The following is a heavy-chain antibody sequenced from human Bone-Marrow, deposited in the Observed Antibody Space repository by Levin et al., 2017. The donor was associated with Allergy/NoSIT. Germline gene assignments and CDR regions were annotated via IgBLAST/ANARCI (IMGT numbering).Heavy chain of an antibody. J-gene: IGHJ4*02. Sequence: GASVKVSCKASGYTFPNYGISWVRQAPGQGLEWMGWISTYNGNTKYAQKLQGRVTMTTDTSTSTAYMELRSLRSDDTAVYYCARDLKDYYSTSGYNSGFFGGFWGQGTLVTVSS. CDR2: ISTYNGNT. D-gene: IGHD3-22*01. V-gene: IGHV1-18*01. CDR1: GYTFPNYG. CDR3: ARDLKDYYSTSGYNSGFFGGF.